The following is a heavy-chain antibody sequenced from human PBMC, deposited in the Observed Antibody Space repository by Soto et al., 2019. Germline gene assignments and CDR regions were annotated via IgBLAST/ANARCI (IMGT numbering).Heavy chain of an antibody. J-gene: IGHJ4*02. CDR2: INHSGSA. CDR3: ARGRGVVVVAAPPNGVAGTVLDY. V-gene: IGHV4-34*01. D-gene: IGHD2-15*01. CDR1: GGSFSGYY. Sequence: QVQLQQWGAGLLKPSETLSLTCAVYGGSFSGYYWSWIRQPPGKGLEWIGEINHSGSAKYNPYLKRRVTISVDTSQNHCSLKLSYVTAADTAVYYCARGRGVVVVAAPPNGVAGTVLDYGGQGTLLTVSS.